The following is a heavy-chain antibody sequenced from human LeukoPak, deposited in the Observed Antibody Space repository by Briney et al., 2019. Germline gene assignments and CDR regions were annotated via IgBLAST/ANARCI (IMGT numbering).Heavy chain of an antibody. Sequence: SETLSLTCTVSGGSISSYYWSWIRQPPGKGLEWIGYIYTSGSTNYNPSLKSRVTISVDTSKNQFSLKLSSVTAADTAVYYCARLAMVRGDYALDIWGQGTMVTVSS. CDR1: GGSISSYY. V-gene: IGHV4-4*09. D-gene: IGHD3-10*01. CDR2: IYTSGST. J-gene: IGHJ3*02. CDR3: ARLAMVRGDYALDI.